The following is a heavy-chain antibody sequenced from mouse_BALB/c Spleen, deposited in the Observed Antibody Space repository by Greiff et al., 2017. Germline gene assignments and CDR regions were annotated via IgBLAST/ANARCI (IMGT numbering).Heavy chain of an antibody. CDR3: YGFAY. CDR2: IYPGSGST. J-gene: IGHJ3*01. D-gene: IGHD1-1*02. CDR1: GYTFTSYW. Sequence: LQQPGSELVRPGASVKLSCKASGYTFTSYWMHWVKQRPGQGLEWIGNIYPGSGSTNYDEKFKSKATLTVDTSSSTAYMQLSSLTSEDSAVYYCYGFAYWGQGTLVTVSA. V-gene: IGHV1S22*01.